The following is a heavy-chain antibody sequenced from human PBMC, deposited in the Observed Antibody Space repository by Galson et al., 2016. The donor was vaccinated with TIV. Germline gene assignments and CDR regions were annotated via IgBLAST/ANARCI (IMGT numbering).Heavy chain of an antibody. J-gene: IGHJ4*02. CDR2: VYPDDSDP. CDR1: GYSFATYW. V-gene: IGHV5-51*01. CDR3: ARRGPRYGKFDY. Sequence: QSGAEVKKPGESLKISCEASGYSFATYWIAWVRQKPGKGLEWMGIVYPDDSDPTYNSSFQGQVTFSPDKSINTAFLQWSILEASDTAMYYCARRGPRYGKFDYWGQGTPVTVSS. D-gene: IGHD4-17*01.